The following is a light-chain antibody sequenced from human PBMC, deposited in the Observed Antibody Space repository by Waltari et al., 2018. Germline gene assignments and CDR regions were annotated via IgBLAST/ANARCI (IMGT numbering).Light chain of an antibody. CDR2: AAS. Sequence: DIQMTQYPSSLSASVGYRVTITCQASQGISNYLALFQQIPGQAPKSLIYAASSLHSGVPSKFSGNGPGTDFTLTISSLQPEDFATYYCQQYISYPFTFGPGTKVDIK. J-gene: IGKJ3*01. CDR3: QQYISYPFT. CDR1: QGISNY. V-gene: IGKV1-16*02.